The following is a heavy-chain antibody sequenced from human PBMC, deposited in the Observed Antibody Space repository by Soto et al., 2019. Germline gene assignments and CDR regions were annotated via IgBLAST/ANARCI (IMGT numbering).Heavy chain of an antibody. CDR3: ARGISRNRGTFDY. CDR1: GGTFSSYA. CDR2: IIPIFGTA. V-gene: IGHV1-69*13. Sequence: SVKVSCKASGGTFSSYAISWVRQAPGQGLEWMGGIIPIFGTANYAQKFQGRVTITADESTSTAYMELSSLRSEDTAVYYCARGISRNRGTFDYWGQGTLVTVSS. J-gene: IGHJ4*02.